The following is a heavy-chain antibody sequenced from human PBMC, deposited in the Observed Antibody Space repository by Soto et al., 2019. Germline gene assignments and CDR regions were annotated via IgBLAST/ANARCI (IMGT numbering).Heavy chain of an antibody. V-gene: IGHV3-30*04. CDR2: ISYDGSNK. D-gene: IGHD4-4*01. J-gene: IGHJ4*02. CDR1: GFTFSSYA. Sequence: GGSPRLSCAASGFTFSSYAMHWVRQAPGKGLEWVAVISYDGSNKYYADSVKGRFTISRDNSKNTLYLQMNSLRAEDTAVYYCARTHDYSNYYFDYWGQGTLVTVSS. CDR3: ARTHDYSNYYFDY.